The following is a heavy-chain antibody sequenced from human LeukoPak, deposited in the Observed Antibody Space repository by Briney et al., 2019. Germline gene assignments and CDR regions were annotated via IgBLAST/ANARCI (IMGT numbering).Heavy chain of an antibody. CDR3: ARETNRYCSSTSCYAFDY. V-gene: IGHV3-30*04. CDR2: ISYDGSNK. J-gene: IGHJ4*02. D-gene: IGHD2-2*01. CDR1: GFTFSSYA. Sequence: PGGSLRLSCAASGFTFSSYAMHWVRQAPGKGLEWVAVISYDGSNKYYADSVKGRFTISRDNSKNTLYLQMNSLGAEDTAVYYCARETNRYCSSTSCYAFDYWGQGTLVTVSS.